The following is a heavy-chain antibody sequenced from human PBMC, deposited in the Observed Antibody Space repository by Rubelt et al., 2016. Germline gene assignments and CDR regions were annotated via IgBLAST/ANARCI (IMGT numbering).Heavy chain of an antibody. J-gene: IGHJ4*02. CDR1: GYTFTRYG. Sequence: QVQLVQSGAEVKKPGASVKVSCKASGYTFTRYGISWVRQAPGQGLEWMGWISAYNGNTNYAQKLQGRVTMTTDTSTSTAYRELRSLRSDDTAVYFCARESRGTAVAVDYWGQGTLVTVSS. CDR2: ISAYNGNT. D-gene: IGHD6-19*01. CDR3: ARESRGTAVAVDY. V-gene: IGHV1-18*01.